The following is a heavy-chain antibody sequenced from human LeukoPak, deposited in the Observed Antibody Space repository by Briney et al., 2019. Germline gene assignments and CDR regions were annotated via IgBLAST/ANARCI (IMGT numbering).Heavy chain of an antibody. CDR2: ISSSGTTI. CDR1: GFTFSDYY. J-gene: IGHJ4*02. CDR3: AREWDDLAARGYYFDY. V-gene: IGHV3-11*04. D-gene: IGHD6-6*01. Sequence: PGGSLRLSCAASGFTFSDYYITWIRQAPGKGLEWVSYISSSGTTIYYADSVKGRFTISRNNAKNSLYLQMNSLRAEDTAVYYCAREWDDLAARGYYFDYWGQGTLVTVSS.